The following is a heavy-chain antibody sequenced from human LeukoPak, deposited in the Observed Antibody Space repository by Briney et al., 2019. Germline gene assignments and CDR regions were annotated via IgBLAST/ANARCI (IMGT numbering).Heavy chain of an antibody. J-gene: IGHJ6*03. CDR1: GGSIISGDFF. D-gene: IGHD2-2*01. Sequence: NPSQTPSLTCTVSGGSIISGDFFWTWVRQPPGKGLEWIGHSFYSGTTSYNPSLKSRVTISVDTSKNQFSLKLNSVTAADTAVYYCAREGCTRASCYSWDYYYYYVDVWGKGTTVTVSS. CDR2: SFYSGTT. V-gene: IGHV4-30-4*08. CDR3: AREGCTRASCYSWDYYYYYVDV.